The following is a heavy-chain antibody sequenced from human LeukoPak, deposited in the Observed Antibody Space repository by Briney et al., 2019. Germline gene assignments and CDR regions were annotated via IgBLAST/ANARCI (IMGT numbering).Heavy chain of an antibody. Sequence: GGSLRLSCTASAFTFSSYGMHWVRQAPGKGLEWVSAIWYDRSNKYYADSVKGRFTISRDNSKNTLYLQMNSLRAEDTAVYYCARSTMVRGVTYYYHYGMDVWGKGTTVTVSS. J-gene: IGHJ6*04. D-gene: IGHD3-10*01. V-gene: IGHV3-33*01. CDR1: AFTFSSYG. CDR3: ARSTMVRGVTYYYHYGMDV. CDR2: IWYDRSNK.